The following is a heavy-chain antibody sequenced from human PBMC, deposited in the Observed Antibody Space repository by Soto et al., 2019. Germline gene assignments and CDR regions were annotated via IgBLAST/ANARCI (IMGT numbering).Heavy chain of an antibody. CDR3: ARGRNLLLLSYYDYDVMYF. D-gene: IGHD2-15*01. CDR2: INHSGST. J-gene: IGHJ6*02. CDR1: GECLNGDD. Sequence: PSKNPYIGSAVYGECLNGDDWSWIRQPPGKGLEWIGEINHSGSTNYNPSLKSRVTISVDMSKNQFSLKLSSVTAADTAVYYCARGRNLLLLSYYDYDVMYFRGQGSTVT. V-gene: IGHV4-34*01.